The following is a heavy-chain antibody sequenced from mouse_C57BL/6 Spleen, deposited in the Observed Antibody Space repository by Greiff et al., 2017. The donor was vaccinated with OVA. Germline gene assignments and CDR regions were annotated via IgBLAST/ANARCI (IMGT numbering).Heavy chain of an antibody. CDR1: GYTFTSYW. Sequence: QVQLKQPGAELVRPGSSVKLSCKASGYTFTSYWMHWVKQRPIQGLEWIGNIDPSDSDTHYNQKFKDKATLTVDKSSSTAYMQLSSLTSEDSAVYYCAREGATRWDFDVWGTGTTVTVSS. J-gene: IGHJ1*03. CDR3: AREGATRWDFDV. V-gene: IGHV1-52*01. CDR2: IDPSDSDT.